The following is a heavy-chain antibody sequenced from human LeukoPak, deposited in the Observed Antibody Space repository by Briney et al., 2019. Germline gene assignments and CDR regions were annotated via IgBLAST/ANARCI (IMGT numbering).Heavy chain of an antibody. J-gene: IGHJ5*02. Sequence: GGSLRLSCAVSGFTVTSNYMSWVRQAPGKGLEWVSLIDSGGNTYYADSVKGRFTISRDNSKNTLYLQMNSLRAEDTAVYYCARTIFNWFDPWGQGTLVTVSS. CDR1: GFTVTSNY. CDR2: IDSGGNT. V-gene: IGHV3-66*01. D-gene: IGHD2-15*01. CDR3: ARTIFNWFDP.